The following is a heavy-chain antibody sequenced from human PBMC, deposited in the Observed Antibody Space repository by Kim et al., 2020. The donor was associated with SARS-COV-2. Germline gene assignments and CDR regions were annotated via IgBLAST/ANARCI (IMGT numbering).Heavy chain of an antibody. J-gene: IGHJ6*02. V-gene: IGHV3-30*18. CDR2: ISYDGSNK. Sequence: GGSLRLSCAASGFTFSSYGMHWVRQAPGKGLEWVAVISYDGSNKYYADSVKGRFTISRDNSKNTLYLQMNSLRAEDTAVYYCAKDGICSSTSCYVNYYYYGMAVWGQGTTVTVSS. CDR1: GFTFSSYG. D-gene: IGHD2-2*01. CDR3: AKDGICSSTSCYVNYYYYGMAV.